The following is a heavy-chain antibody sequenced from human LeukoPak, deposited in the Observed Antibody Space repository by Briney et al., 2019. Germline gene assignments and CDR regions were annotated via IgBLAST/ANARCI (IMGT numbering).Heavy chain of an antibody. D-gene: IGHD3-9*01. CDR1: GFTFSSYS. J-gene: IGHJ5*02. V-gene: IGHV3-48*01. Sequence: GGSLRLSCAASGFTFSSYSMNWVRQAPGKGLEWVSYISSSSSTTYYADSVKGRFTISRDNSKNTLYLQMNSLRAEDTAVYYCAKRAYDILTGYYDNWFDPWGQGTLVTVSS. CDR3: AKRAYDILTGYYDNWFDP. CDR2: ISSSSSTT.